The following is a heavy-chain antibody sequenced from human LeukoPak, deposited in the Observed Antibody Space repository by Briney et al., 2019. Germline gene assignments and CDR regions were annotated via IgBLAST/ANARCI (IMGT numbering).Heavy chain of an antibody. V-gene: IGHV4-39*07. CDR1: GGSISSSSYY. Sequence: SETLSLTCTVSGGSISSSSYYWGWIRQPPGKGLEWIGSIYYSGSTNYNPSLKSRVTISVDTSKNQFSLKLSSVTAADTAVYYCARGIVVVPAAISLSRPGARFDYWGQGTLVTVSS. D-gene: IGHD2-2*02. CDR2: IYYSGST. J-gene: IGHJ4*02. CDR3: ARGIVVVPAAISLSRPGARFDY.